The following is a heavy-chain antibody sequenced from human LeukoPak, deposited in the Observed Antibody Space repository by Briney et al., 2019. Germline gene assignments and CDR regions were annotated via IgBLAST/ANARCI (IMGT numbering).Heavy chain of an antibody. CDR1: GFTFSSYA. Sequence: GGSLRLSCAASGFTFSSYAMSWVRQAPGKGLEWVSAISGSGGSTYYADSVKGRFTISRDNSKNTLYLQMNSLRAEDTAVYYCAKVRRSITMIVVVTPYFDYWGQGTLVTVSS. CDR3: AKVRRSITMIVVVTPYFDY. J-gene: IGHJ4*02. CDR2: ISGSGGST. V-gene: IGHV3-23*01. D-gene: IGHD3-22*01.